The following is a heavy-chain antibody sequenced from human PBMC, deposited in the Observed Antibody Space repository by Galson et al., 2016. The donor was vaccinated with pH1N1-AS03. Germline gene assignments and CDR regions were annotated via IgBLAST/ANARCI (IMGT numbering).Heavy chain of an antibody. J-gene: IGHJ4*02. Sequence: TLSLTCTVSGDSISSGSYYWTWIRQSAGKGLEWLGRIYTGGSTNYNPSLQGRITISVDSSKNQFSLKLTSMTAADTAVYYCAKGTGADYWGQGALVTVSS. CDR2: IYTGGST. CDR1: GDSISSGSYY. CDR3: AKGTGADY. D-gene: IGHD7-27*01. V-gene: IGHV4-61*02.